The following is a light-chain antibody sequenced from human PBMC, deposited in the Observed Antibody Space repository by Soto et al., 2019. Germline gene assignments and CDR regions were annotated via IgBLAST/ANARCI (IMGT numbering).Light chain of an antibody. CDR3: QQYGDSLLT. V-gene: IGKV3-20*01. CDR1: QSISSSY. Sequence: ENVLTQSPGTLSLSPGERATLSCRASQSISSSYLAWYQQKPGQTPRLLIYHASNRATGIPDRFSGSGCGTDFTLTISRLEPEDFAVYYCQQYGDSLLTFGGGTKVEIK. CDR2: HAS. J-gene: IGKJ4*01.